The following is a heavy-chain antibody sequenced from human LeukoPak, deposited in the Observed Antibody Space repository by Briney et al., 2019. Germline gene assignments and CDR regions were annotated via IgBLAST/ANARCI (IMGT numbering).Heavy chain of an antibody. Sequence: GGSLRLSCAASGFTFSSYWMSWVRQAPGKGLGWVANIKQDGSEKYYVDSVKGRFTISRDNAKNSLYLQMNSLRAEDTALYYCAKDAGNYFDYWGQGTLVTVSS. CDR3: AKDAGNYFDY. CDR2: IKQDGSEK. J-gene: IGHJ4*02. V-gene: IGHV3-7*03. CDR1: GFTFSSYW.